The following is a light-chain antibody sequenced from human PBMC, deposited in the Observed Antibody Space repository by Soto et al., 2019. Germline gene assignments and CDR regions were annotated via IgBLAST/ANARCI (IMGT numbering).Light chain of an antibody. Sequence: EIVLPQSPDTLSLSPGETATLSCGASQSVSSSHIAWYQQKPGQSPRLLIDGASSRASGIPDRFSGSGSGTDFTLTISRLEPEDFAVYYCQQYVGLPPTFGQGTKVDI. CDR1: QSVSSSH. J-gene: IGKJ1*01. V-gene: IGKV3-20*01. CDR3: QQYVGLPPT. CDR2: GAS.